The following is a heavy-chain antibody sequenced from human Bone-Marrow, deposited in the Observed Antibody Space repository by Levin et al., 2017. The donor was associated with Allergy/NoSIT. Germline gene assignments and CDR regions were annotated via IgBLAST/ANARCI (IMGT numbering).Heavy chain of an antibody. V-gene: IGHV4-4*07. J-gene: IGHJ4*02. Sequence: SETLSLTCTVSGVSISSYDWYWIRQPAGKGLEWVGHVFSSGGTSYNPSLKSRLTLSVDTSKNQFSLMLSSVTATDTAIYFCARPIVGATWDNFDFWGQGTLVSVSA. CDR2: VFSSGGT. CDR1: GVSISSYD. CDR3: ARPIVGATWDNFDF. D-gene: IGHD1-26*01.